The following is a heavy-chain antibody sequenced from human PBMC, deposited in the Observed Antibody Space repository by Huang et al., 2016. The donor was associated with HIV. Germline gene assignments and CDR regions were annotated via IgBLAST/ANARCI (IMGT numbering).Heavy chain of an antibody. J-gene: IGHJ4*02. CDR2: INHREQT. D-gene: IGHD3-9*01. CDR1: GGSFRNYF. V-gene: IGHV4-34*01. CDR3: ARVEINTLTGYFSSFDN. Sequence: QVHLQQWGAGLLKPSEALSLTCAVYGGSFRNYFWSWIRQPPGKGVEWIGEINHREQTSYSPSLKSRVTISVDTSKNQFSLKLSSVTAADTAVYYCARVEINTLTGYFSSFDNWGQGTLVTVSS.